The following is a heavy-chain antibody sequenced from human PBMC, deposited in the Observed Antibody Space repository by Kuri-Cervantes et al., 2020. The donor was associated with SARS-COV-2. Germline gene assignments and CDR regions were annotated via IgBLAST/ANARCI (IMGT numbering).Heavy chain of an antibody. Sequence: GESLKISCAASGFTFSSYGMHWVRQAPGKGLEWVAVISYDGSNKYYADSAKGRFTISRDNSKNTLYLQMNSLRAEDTAVYYCAKDPTYSDSSGTFDYWGQGTLVTVSS. CDR3: AKDPTYSDSSGTFDY. V-gene: IGHV3-30*18. CDR1: GFTFSSYG. J-gene: IGHJ4*02. D-gene: IGHD3-22*01. CDR2: ISYDGSNK.